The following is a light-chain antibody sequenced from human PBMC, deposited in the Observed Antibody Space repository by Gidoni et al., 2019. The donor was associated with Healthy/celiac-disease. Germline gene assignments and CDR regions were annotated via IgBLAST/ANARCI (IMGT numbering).Light chain of an antibody. CDR1: SSNIGNNY. J-gene: IGLJ2*01. V-gene: IGLV1-51*01. CDR2: DNN. CDR3: GTWDSSLSAVV. Sequence: QSVLTQPPSVSAAPGQKVTISCSGSSSNIGNNYVSCYQHLPGTAPKLLIYDNNKRPSGIPDRFSVSKSGTSATLGITGLQTGDEADYYCGTWDSSLSAVVFGGGTKLTVL.